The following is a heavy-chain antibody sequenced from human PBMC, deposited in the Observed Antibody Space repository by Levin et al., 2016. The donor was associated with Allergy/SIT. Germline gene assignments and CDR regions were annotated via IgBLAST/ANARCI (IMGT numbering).Heavy chain of an antibody. D-gene: IGHD5-12*01. Sequence: WVRQAPGQGLEWMGWISGHSGITNYAQKLQGRVTMTTDSFTTTAYMELRSLGSDDTAVYYCARDRGGVGTIIDNWGQGTLVTVSS. V-gene: IGHV1-18*01. CDR3: ARDRGGVGTIIDN. CDR2: ISGHSGIT. J-gene: IGHJ4*02.